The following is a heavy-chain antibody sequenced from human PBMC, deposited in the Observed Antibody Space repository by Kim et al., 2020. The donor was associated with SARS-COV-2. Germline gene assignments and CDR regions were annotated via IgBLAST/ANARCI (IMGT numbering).Heavy chain of an antibody. CDR1: GFTFSSYT. CDR3: ASQRIGALFLDF. V-gene: IGHV3-30*04. CDR2: FSYDGRTK. J-gene: IGHJ4*02. D-gene: IGHD6-6*01. Sequence: GGSLRLSCAASGFTFSSYTMHWVRQAPGKGLEWVAVFSYDGRTKYYADSVKDRFTISRDNSKNTLYLQMDSLRIEDTAVYYCASQRIGALFLDFWGQGTLVTASS.